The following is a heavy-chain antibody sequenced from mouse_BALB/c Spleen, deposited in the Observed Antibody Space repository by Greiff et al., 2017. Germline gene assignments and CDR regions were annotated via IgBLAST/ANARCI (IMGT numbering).Heavy chain of an antibody. Sequence: EVQVVESGGGLVKPGGSLKLSCAASGFTFSSYAMSWVRQSPEKRLEWVAEISSGGSYTYYPDTVTGRFTISRDNAKNTLYLEMSSLRSEDTAMYYCARDYGSSYGNFDYWGQGTTLTVSS. V-gene: IGHV5-9-4*01. D-gene: IGHD1-1*01. J-gene: IGHJ2*01. CDR2: ISSGGSYT. CDR1: GFTFSSYA. CDR3: ARDYGSSYGNFDY.